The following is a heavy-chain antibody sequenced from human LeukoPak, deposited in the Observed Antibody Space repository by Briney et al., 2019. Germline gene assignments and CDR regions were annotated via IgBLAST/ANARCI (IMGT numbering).Heavy chain of an antibody. CDR3: ARTFVVVVPHGLDY. Sequence: PGGSLRLSCAASGFTFSSYGMHWVRQAPGKGLEWVAFIRYDGSNKYYADSVKGRFTISRDKSKNTLYLQMNSLRVEDTAVYYCARTFVVVVPHGLDYWGQGTLVTVSS. D-gene: IGHD2-15*01. J-gene: IGHJ4*02. CDR1: GFTFSSYG. CDR2: IRYDGSNK. V-gene: IGHV3-30*02.